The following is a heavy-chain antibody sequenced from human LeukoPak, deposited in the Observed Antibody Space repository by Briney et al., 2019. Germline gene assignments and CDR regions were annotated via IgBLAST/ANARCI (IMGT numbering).Heavy chain of an antibody. V-gene: IGHV4-59*08. CDR2: IYYGGST. J-gene: IGHJ6*02. D-gene: IGHD3-10*01. CDR3: ARRGSTAYYYAMDV. Sequence: SETLSLTCTVSGGSIRSYYWTWSRQPPGQGLEWIGYIYYGGSTNYTPSLKSRVTISVDTSTNQFSLKLSSMTAADTAVYFCARRGSTAYYYAMDVWGQGTTVAVSS. CDR1: GGSIRSYY.